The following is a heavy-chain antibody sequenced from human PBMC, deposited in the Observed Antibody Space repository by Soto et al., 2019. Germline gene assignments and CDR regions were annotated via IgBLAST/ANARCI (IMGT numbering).Heavy chain of an antibody. Sequence: QVQLQESGPGLVKPSQTLSLTCTVSGGSISSGDYYWSWLRQPPGKGLEWIGYIDYSGSTYYNPSLKSRVIISGETYKNQFSLKLSSVSAADTAVYYCARIDYDILTGTNRGNWFEPWGQGTLVTVSS. CDR3: ARIDYDILTGTNRGNWFEP. CDR2: IDYSGST. CDR1: GGSISSGDYY. J-gene: IGHJ5*02. V-gene: IGHV4-30-4*01. D-gene: IGHD3-9*01.